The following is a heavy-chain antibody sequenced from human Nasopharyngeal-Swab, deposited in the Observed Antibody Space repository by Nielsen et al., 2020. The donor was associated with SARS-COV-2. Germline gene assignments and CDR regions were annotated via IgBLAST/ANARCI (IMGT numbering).Heavy chain of an antibody. CDR2: IYYSGST. J-gene: IGHJ3*02. V-gene: IGHV4-31*02. D-gene: IGHD3-22*01. Sequence: WIRQPPGKGLEWIGYIYYSGSTYYNPSLKSRVTISVDTSKNQFSLKLSSVTAADTAVYYCARATMIVVVIGDFDIWGQGTMVTVSS. CDR3: ARATMIVVVIGDFDI.